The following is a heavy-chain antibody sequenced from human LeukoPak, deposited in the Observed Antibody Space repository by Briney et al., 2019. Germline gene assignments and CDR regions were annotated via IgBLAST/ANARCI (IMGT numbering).Heavy chain of an antibody. CDR3: ARESMVHYGILTGYSRGD. V-gene: IGHV4-30-4*01. D-gene: IGHD3-9*01. CDR1: GGSISSGDYY. CDR2: IYYSGST. J-gene: IGHJ4*02. Sequence: PSETLSLTCTVSGGSISSGDYYWSWIRQPPGKGLEWIGYIYYSGSTYYNPSLKSRVTISVDTSKNQFSPKLSSVTAADTAVYYCARESMVHYGILTGYSRGDWGQGTLVTVSS.